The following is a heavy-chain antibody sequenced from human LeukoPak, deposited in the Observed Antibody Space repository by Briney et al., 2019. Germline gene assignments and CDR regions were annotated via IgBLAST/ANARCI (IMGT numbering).Heavy chain of an antibody. CDR1: GGSISSHY. D-gene: IGHD1-26*01. V-gene: IGHV4-59*11. CDR2: IYNSGST. Sequence: PSETLSLTCSVSGGSISSHYWSWIRQPPGKGLEWIGYIYNSGSTNYNPSLKSRVSILVDKSKNQFSLKLTSVTAADTAVYYCAYSGSAWDAFDIWGQGTVVTVSS. J-gene: IGHJ3*02. CDR3: AYSGSAWDAFDI.